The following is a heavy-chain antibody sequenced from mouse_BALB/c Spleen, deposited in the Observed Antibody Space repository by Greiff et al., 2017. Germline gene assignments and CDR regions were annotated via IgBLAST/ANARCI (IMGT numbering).Heavy chain of an antibody. CDR3: ARQGDGNYVSWFAY. V-gene: IGHV5-6-2*01. J-gene: IGHJ3*01. Sequence: EVMLVESGGGLVKLGGSLKLSCAASGFTFSSYYMSWVRQTPEKRLELVAAINSNGGSTYYPDTVKGRFTISRDNAKNTLYLQMSSLKSEDTALYYCARQGDGNYVSWFAYWGQGTLVTVSA. D-gene: IGHD2-1*01. CDR1: GFTFSSYY. CDR2: INSNGGST.